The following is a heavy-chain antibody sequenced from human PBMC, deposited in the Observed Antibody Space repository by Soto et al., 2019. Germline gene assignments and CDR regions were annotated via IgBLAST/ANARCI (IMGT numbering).Heavy chain of an antibody. CDR3: ARGSSGYISSWYYFDY. CDR2: ISGIGGST. J-gene: IGHJ4*02. CDR1: GFTFTDYA. Sequence: GWSLRLSCAASGFTFTDYALSWVRQAPGKGLEWVATISGIGGSTHLADSVKGRLSISRDNSKNTVSLLMNSLRAEDTAVYFCARGSSGYISSWYYFDYWGRGTLVTVSS. D-gene: IGHD6-13*01. V-gene: IGHV3-23*01.